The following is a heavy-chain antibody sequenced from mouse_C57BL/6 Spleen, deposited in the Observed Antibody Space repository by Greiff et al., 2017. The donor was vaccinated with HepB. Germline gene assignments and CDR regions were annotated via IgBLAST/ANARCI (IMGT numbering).Heavy chain of an antibody. Sequence: ESGPGLVKPSQSLSLTCSVTGYSITSGYYWNWIRQFPGNKLEWMGYISYDGSNNYNPSLKNRISITRDTSKNQFFLKLNSVTTEDTATYYCAKTTVWAMDYWGQGTSVTVSS. CDR1: GYSITSGYY. J-gene: IGHJ4*01. D-gene: IGHD1-1*01. V-gene: IGHV3-6*01. CDR3: AKTTVWAMDY. CDR2: ISYDGSN.